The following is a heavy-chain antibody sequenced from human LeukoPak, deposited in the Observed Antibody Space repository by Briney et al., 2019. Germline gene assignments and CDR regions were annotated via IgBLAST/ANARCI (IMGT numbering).Heavy chain of an antibody. CDR3: ARYGYYGDYRY. V-gene: IGHV4-39*07. Sequence: SSETLSLSCTVSGGSISSSSYYWGWIRQPPGKGMERIGSIYYSGSTYYNPSLKSRVTISVDASKNQFSLKLSSVTAADTAVYYCARYGYYGDYRYWGQGTLVTVYS. J-gene: IGHJ4*02. D-gene: IGHD4-17*01. CDR2: IYYSGST. CDR1: GGSISSSSYY.